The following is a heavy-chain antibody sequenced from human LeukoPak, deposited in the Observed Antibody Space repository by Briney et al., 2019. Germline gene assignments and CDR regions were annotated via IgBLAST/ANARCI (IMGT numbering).Heavy chain of an antibody. J-gene: IGHJ4*02. CDR3: ARASIAAAVYNFDY. Sequence: PSETLSLTCTVSGGSISSYYWSWIRQPPEKGLEWIGYIYYSGSTNYNPSLKSRVTISVDTSKNQFSLKLSSVTAADTAVYYCARASIAAAVYNFDYWGQGTLVTVSS. CDR2: IYYSGST. V-gene: IGHV4-59*01. CDR1: GGSISSYY. D-gene: IGHD6-13*01.